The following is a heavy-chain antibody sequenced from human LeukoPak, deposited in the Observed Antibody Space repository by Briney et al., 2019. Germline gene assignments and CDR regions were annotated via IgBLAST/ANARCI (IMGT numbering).Heavy chain of an antibody. CDR3: TTDLAWVRATTGNYYMDV. CDR1: GFTFSNAW. Sequence: PGGSLRLSCAASGFTFSNAWMSWVRQAPGKGLEWVGRIKSKTDGGTTDYAAPVKGRFTISRDDSKNTLYLQMNSLKTEDTAVYYCTTDLAWVRATTGNYYMDVWGKGTTVTVSS. D-gene: IGHD1-26*01. CDR2: IKSKTDGGTT. V-gene: IGHV3-15*01. J-gene: IGHJ6*03.